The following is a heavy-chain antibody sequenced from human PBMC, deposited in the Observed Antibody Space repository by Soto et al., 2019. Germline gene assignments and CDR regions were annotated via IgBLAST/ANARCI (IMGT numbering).Heavy chain of an antibody. J-gene: IGHJ4*02. CDR2: IWFDRSNK. Sequence: QVQLVESGGGVVQPGRSLRLSCAASGFTFSSYGMHWVRQPPGKGLEWVAVIWFDRSNKHYADSVKGRFTISRDNSKNTLYLQMNSLRAEDTAVYYCAHSSSWHYFDYWGQGTLVTVSS. D-gene: IGHD6-13*01. CDR1: GFTFSSYG. V-gene: IGHV3-33*01. CDR3: AHSSSWHYFDY.